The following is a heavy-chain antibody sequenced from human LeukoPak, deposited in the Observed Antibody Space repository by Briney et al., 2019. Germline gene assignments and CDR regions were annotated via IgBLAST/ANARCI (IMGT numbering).Heavy chain of an antibody. CDR3: ARVKAAAGSWYYGMDV. CDR1: GYTFTSYA. V-gene: IGHV1-3*01. CDR2: INAGNGNT. D-gene: IGHD6-13*01. Sequence: ASVKVSCKASGYTFTSYAMHWVRQAPGQRLEWMGWINAGNGNTKYSQKFQGRVTITRDTSASTAYMELSSLRSEDMAVYYCARVKAAAGSWYYGMDVWGQGTTVTVSS. J-gene: IGHJ6*02.